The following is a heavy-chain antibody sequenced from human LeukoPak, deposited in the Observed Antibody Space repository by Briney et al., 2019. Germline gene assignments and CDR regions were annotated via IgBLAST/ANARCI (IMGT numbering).Heavy chain of an antibody. CDR3: ASRNDILTGYVFDF. D-gene: IGHD3-9*01. CDR2: IYYSGST. Sequence: SETLSLTCTVSGGTVSSSIYYWGWIRQPPGKGLEWIGSIYYSGSTSYNPSLKSRVTISVDTSKNQFSLKLTSVTAADTAVYYCASRNDILTGYVFDFWGQGTLVTVSS. CDR1: GGTVSSSIYY. J-gene: IGHJ4*02. V-gene: IGHV4-39*01.